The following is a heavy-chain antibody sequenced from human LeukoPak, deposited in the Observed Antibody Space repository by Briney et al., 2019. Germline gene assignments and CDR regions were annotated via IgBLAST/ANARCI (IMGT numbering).Heavy chain of an antibody. CDR1: GFTLSDAW. CDR3: ARAPPLWFGEDWFDP. J-gene: IGHJ5*02. D-gene: IGHD3-10*01. V-gene: IGHV3-74*01. CDR2: TNTDGSST. Sequence: PGGSLRLSCAASGFTLSDAWMHWVRQAPGKGLVWVSRTNTDGSSTTYADSVKGRFTISRDNAKNSLYLQMNSLRAEDTAVYYCARAPPLWFGEDWFDPWGQGTLVTVSS.